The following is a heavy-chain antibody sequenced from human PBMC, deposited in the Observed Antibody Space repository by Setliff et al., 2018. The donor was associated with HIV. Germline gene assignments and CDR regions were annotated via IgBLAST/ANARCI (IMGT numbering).Heavy chain of an antibody. D-gene: IGHD1-1*01. Sequence: GASVKVSCKASGVAFNNFRINWIQQAPGQGLEWVGGVIPALGIPDYAQKFQGRITITAAKYTDTAYMELNNLRFEDTAIYYCASGGGREALRATAQLPHSWGQGTLVTVSS. CDR3: ASGGGREALRATAQLPHS. J-gene: IGHJ4*02. V-gene: IGHV1-69*10. CDR1: GVAFNNFR. CDR2: VIPALGIP.